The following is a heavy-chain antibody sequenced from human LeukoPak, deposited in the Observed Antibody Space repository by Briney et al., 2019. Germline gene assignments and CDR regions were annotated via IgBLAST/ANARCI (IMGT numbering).Heavy chain of an antibody. D-gene: IGHD6-6*01. CDR2: ISGSSIYI. V-gene: IGHV3-21*01. Sequence: GGSLRLSCATSGFTFSAYSMNWVRQAPGKGLEWVSSISGSSIYINYADSVKGRFTISSDNAKNSLYLQMNSLRAEDTAVYYCARGSHRIEYRRSAAFDPWGQGTLVTVSS. CDR3: ARGSHRIEYRRSAAFDP. CDR1: GFTFSAYS. J-gene: IGHJ5*02.